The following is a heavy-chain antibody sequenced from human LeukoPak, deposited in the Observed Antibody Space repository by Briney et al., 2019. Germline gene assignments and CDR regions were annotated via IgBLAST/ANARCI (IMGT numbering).Heavy chain of an antibody. CDR2: IYYSGST. V-gene: IGHV4-30-4*01. Sequence: PSQTLSLTCTVSGGSISSGDYYWSWIRQPPGKGLEWIGYIYYSGSTYCNPSLKSRVTISVDTSKNQFSLKLSSVTAADTAMYYCARETGYDSSGHTRGYFDLWGRGTLVTVSS. D-gene: IGHD3-22*01. J-gene: IGHJ2*01. CDR3: ARETGYDSSGHTRGYFDL. CDR1: GGSISSGDYY.